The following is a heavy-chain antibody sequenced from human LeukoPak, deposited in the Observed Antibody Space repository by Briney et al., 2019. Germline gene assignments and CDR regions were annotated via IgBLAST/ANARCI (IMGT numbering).Heavy chain of an antibody. V-gene: IGHV1-2*02. CDR1: GYTFTGYY. CDR2: INPNSGGT. Sequence: ASVKVSCKASGYTFTGYYMHWVRQAPGQGLEWMGWINPNSGGTNYAQKFQGRVTMTRDTSISTAYMELSRLRSDDTAVYYCARDGSMTGYSSSWSFDYWGQGTLVTVSS. J-gene: IGHJ4*02. CDR3: ARDGSMTGYSSSWSFDY. D-gene: IGHD6-13*01.